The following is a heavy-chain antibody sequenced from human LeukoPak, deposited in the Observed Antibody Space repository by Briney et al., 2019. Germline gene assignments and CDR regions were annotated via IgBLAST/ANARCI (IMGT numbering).Heavy chain of an antibody. CDR1: GFTFSSYS. CDR3: ARSGCTASSCYRSNFDY. Sequence: GGSLRLSCAASGFTFSSYSMNWVRQAPGKGLEWVSSISGSSSYIYYADSMKGRFTISRDNAKNSLYLQMNSLRVEDTAVYYCARSGCTASSCYRSNFDYWGQGTLVTVSS. V-gene: IGHV3-21*01. J-gene: IGHJ4*02. CDR2: ISGSSSYI. D-gene: IGHD2-15*01.